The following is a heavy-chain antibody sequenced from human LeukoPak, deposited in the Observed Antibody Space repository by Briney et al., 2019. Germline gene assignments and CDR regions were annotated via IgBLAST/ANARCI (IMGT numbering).Heavy chain of an antibody. Sequence: GASVKLSCKASGGTFSSYAISWVRQAPGQGLEWMGRIIPILGIANYAQKFQGRVTITADKSTSTAYMELSSLRSEDTAVYYCAREAVISVVVPATFDYWGQGNLVTVSS. D-gene: IGHD2-2*01. CDR1: GGTFSSYA. V-gene: IGHV1-69*04. J-gene: IGHJ4*02. CDR2: IIPILGIA. CDR3: AREAVISVVVPATFDY.